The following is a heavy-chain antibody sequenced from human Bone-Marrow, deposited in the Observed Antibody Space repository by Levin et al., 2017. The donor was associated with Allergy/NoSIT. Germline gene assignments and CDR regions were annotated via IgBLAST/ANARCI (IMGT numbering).Heavy chain of an antibody. CDR1: GGSFSGYY. Sequence: PSETLSLTCAVYGGSFSGYYWSWIRQPPGKGLEWIGEINHSGSTNYNPSLKSRVTISVDTSKNQFSLKLSSVTAADTAVYYCARGTGGRREDIVVVVAATTLDYWGQGTLVTVSS. V-gene: IGHV4-34*01. CDR3: ARGTGGRREDIVVVVAATTLDY. CDR2: INHSGST. J-gene: IGHJ4*02. D-gene: IGHD2-15*01.